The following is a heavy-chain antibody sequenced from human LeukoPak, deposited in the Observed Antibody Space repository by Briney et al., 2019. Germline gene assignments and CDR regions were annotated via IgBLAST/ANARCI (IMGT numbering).Heavy chain of an antibody. CDR3: ARVPVYDYVWGSYLDY. CDR2: INPNSGGT. V-gene: IGHV1-2*02. Sequence: ASVKVSCKASGYTFTGYYMHWVRQAPGQGLEWMGWINPNSGGTNYAQKFQGRVTMTRDTSISTAYMELSRLRSDDTAVYYCARVPVYDYVWGSYLDYWGQGTLVTVSS. J-gene: IGHJ4*02. D-gene: IGHD3-16*01. CDR1: GYTFTGYY.